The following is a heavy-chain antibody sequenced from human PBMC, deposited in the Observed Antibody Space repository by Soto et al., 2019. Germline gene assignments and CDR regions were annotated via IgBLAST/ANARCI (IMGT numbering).Heavy chain of an antibody. CDR1: GGTFSSYA. V-gene: IGHV1-69*13. CDR3: ARSYDIWSGYSYYFEY. Sequence: SVKVSCKASGGTFSSYAISWVRQAPGQGLEWMGGIIPIFGTANYAQKFQGRVTITADESTSTAYMEMSSLRSEDTAVYYCARSYDIWSGYSYYFEYWGQGTLVTVSS. CDR2: IIPIFGTA. J-gene: IGHJ4*02. D-gene: IGHD3-3*01.